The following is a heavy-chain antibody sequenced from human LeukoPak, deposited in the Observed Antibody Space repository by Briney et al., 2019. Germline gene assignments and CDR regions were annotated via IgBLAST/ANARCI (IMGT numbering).Heavy chain of an antibody. J-gene: IGHJ4*02. D-gene: IGHD3-16*01. CDR3: TRERRGSYYAFES. V-gene: IGHV3-11*01. Sequence: GGSLRLSCAASGFSVSDYSISWIRQSPGKGLEWISYVTSGGGSTNYADSVKGRFTISRDNAKNSVALQLDGLRADDTAVYFCTRERRGSYYAFESWGQGTLVTVSS. CDR2: VTSGGGST. CDR1: GFSVSDYS.